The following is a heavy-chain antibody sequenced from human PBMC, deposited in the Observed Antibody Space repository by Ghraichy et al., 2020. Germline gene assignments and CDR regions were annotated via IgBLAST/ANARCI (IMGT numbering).Heavy chain of an antibody. D-gene: IGHD3-22*01. V-gene: IGHV1-69*10. CDR3: ARAYYYYDSSGYYYYYGMDV. Sequence: VKVSCKASGGTFSSYAISWVRQAPGQGLEWMGRIIPILGIANYAQKFQGRVTITADKSTSTAYMELSSLRSEDTAVYYCARAYYYYDSSGYYYYYGMDVWGQGTTVTVSS. CDR1: GGTFSSYA. CDR2: IIPILGIA. J-gene: IGHJ6*02.